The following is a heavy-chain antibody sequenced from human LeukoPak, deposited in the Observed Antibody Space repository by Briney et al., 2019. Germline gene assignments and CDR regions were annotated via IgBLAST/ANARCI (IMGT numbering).Heavy chain of an antibody. V-gene: IGHV4-59*01. Sequence: PSETLSLTCTVSGGSISSYYWSWIRQPPGKGLEWIGYIYYSGSTNYNPSLKSRVTISVDTSKNQFSLKLSSVTAADTAVYYCARVREYQPLDWYFDLWGRGTLVTVSS. D-gene: IGHD2-2*01. CDR2: IYYSGST. J-gene: IGHJ2*01. CDR1: GGSISSYY. CDR3: ARVREYQPLDWYFDL.